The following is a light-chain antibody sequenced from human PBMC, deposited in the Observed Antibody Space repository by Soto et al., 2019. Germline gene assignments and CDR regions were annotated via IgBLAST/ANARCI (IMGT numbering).Light chain of an antibody. CDR3: QQYGTSPYT. CDR1: HSVTSSF. J-gene: IGKJ2*01. V-gene: IGKV3-20*01. CDR2: GAS. Sequence: EIVLTPSPGTLSLSPGERATLSCRASHSVTSSFLAWFQQRPGQAPRLLLYGASSRATGIPDRFSGSGSGTDFTLTISRLEPEDFAVYYCQQYGTSPYTFGQGTKLEIK.